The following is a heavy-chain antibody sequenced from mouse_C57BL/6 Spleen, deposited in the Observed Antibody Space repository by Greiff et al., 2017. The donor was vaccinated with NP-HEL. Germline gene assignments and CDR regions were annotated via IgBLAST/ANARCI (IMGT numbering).Heavy chain of an antibody. CDR3: AKRLTYYYAMDY. Sequence: EVNVVESGGGLVKPGGSLKLSCAASGFTFSDYGMHWVRQAPEKGLEWVAYISSGSSTIYYADTVKGRFTISRDNAKNTLFLQMTSLRSEDTAMYYCAKRLTYYYAMDYWGQGTSVTVSS. D-gene: IGHD3-2*02. CDR1: GFTFSDYG. CDR2: ISSGSSTI. V-gene: IGHV5-17*01. J-gene: IGHJ4*01.